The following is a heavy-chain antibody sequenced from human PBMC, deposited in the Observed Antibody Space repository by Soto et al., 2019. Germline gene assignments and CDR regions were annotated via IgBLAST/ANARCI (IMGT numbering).Heavy chain of an antibody. J-gene: IGHJ4*02. V-gene: IGHV4-39*01. D-gene: IGHD1-26*01. CDR3: ARHRRSGTYSHGNDY. Sequence: SETLSLTCIVSAGSISSTTYYWGWIRQPPGKGLEWIGSIYCSGSPSYNPSLKSRVTISVDASKDQFSLRLSSVTAADTGVYYCARHRRSGTYSHGNDYWGQGALVTVSS. CDR1: AGSISSTTYY. CDR2: IYCSGSP.